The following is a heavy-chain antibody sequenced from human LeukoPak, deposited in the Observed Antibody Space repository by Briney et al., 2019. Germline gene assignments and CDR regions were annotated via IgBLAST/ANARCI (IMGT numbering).Heavy chain of an antibody. V-gene: IGHV5-51*01. CDR2: IYPDDSET. CDR3: ARHLGKGDAARPVTQAYYYMDV. J-gene: IGHJ6*03. Sequence: GESLKISCKASGYRFVNYWIGWVRQMPGKGLEWMGVIYPDDSETRDSPSFQGHVTLSVDKSITTAYLQWRSLKASDTAMYYCARHLGKGDAARPVTQAYYYMDVWGKGTTVTVSS. CDR1: GYRFVNYW. D-gene: IGHD6-6*01.